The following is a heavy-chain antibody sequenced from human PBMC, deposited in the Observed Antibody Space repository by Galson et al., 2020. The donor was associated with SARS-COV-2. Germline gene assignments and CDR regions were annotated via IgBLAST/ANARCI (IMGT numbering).Heavy chain of an antibody. CDR1: GGSVSDSY. CDR2: ISNTGST. D-gene: IGHD6-19*01. V-gene: IGHV4-59*02. CDR3: VKARAGSSPYSGGWYYFDV. J-gene: IGHJ4*01. Sequence: SETLSLTCTVSGGSVSDSYWSWIRQPPAKGPEWIGHISNTGSTNYSPSLKRRVDIVVATSQNQFFLTLSSVTAADTAVYYCVKARAGSSPYSGGWYYFDVWGHGALVTVSS.